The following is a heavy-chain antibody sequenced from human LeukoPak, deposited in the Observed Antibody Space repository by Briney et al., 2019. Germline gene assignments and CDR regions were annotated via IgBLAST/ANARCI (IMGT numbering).Heavy chain of an antibody. Sequence: GWSLRLSCTASRFTFGDYAMKWVRQAARQGRTGVGFTRSKAYGGTTEYAASVKGRFTISRDDSKSIAYLQMNSLKTEDTAVYYCTRYRGYFDYWGPGTLVTVSS. V-gene: IGHV3-49*04. D-gene: IGHD3-10*01. CDR2: TRSKAYGGTT. J-gene: IGHJ4*02. CDR1: RFTFGDYA. CDR3: TRYRGYFDY.